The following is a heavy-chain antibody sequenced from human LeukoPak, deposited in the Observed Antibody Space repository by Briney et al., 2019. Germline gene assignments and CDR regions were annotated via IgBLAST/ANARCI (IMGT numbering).Heavy chain of an antibody. D-gene: IGHD6-19*01. V-gene: IGHV3-23*01. CDR2: ISGSGGYT. J-gene: IGHJ4*02. CDR3: ARVVAVAEGFDY. CDR1: GFTFSSYA. Sequence: GGSLRLSCEASGFTFSSYAMSWVRQAPAKGLEWVSAISGSGGYTYYADSVKGRFTISRDNSKNTLYLQMNSLRAEDTAVYYCARVVAVAEGFDYWGQGTLVTVSS.